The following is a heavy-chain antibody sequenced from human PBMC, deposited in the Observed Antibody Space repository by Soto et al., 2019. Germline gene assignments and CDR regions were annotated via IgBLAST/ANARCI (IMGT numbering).Heavy chain of an antibody. CDR1: GVTCSSFA. CDR3: GRAYYFYDS. J-gene: IGHJ4*02. Sequence: RHSRTVSGVTCSSFAMHRVRQAPGKGLEWVAVISYDGSNKYYADSVKGRFTISRDNSKNTLYLQMNSLRAEDTAVYYCGRAYYFYDSWGQGTPVTVSS. V-gene: IGHV3-30-3*01. D-gene: IGHD2-21*01. CDR2: ISYDGSNK.